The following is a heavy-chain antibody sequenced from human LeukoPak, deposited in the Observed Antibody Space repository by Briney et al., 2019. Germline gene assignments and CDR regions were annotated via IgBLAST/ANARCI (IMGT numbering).Heavy chain of an antibody. CDR3: ARSHHSYYFDY. CDR2: INHSGST. Sequence: SETLSLTCAVYDRSFSGYYWSWIRQPPGKGLEWIGEINHSGSTNYNPSLKSRVTISVDTSKNQFSLQLNSVTPEDTAVYYCARSHHSYYFDYWGQGALVTVSS. V-gene: IGHV4-34*01. D-gene: IGHD6-6*01. CDR1: DRSFSGYY. J-gene: IGHJ4*02.